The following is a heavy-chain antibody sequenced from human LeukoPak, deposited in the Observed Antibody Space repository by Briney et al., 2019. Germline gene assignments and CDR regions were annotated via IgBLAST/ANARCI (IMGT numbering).Heavy chain of an antibody. CDR2: IYHSGST. Sequence: SETLSLTCAVYGGSFSGYSWSWIRQPPGKGLEWIGYIYHSGSTYYNPSLKSRVTISVDRSKNQFSLKLSSVTAADTAVYYCARGTLRYDYWGQGTLVTVSS. CDR1: GGSFSGYS. V-gene: IGHV4-30-2*01. CDR3: ARGTLRYDY. J-gene: IGHJ4*02. D-gene: IGHD3-9*01.